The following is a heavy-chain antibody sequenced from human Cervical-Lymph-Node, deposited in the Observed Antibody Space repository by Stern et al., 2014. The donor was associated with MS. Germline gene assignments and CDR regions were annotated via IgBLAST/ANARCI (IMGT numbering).Heavy chain of an antibody. CDR3: ASLNGDDYNNYGLDV. D-gene: IGHD7-27*01. J-gene: IGHJ6*02. CDR1: GFTFTARS. V-gene: IGHV3-48*01. CDR2: ISRSATMT. Sequence: EVQLVESGGGLVQPGGSLRLSCAASGFTFTARSMKWVRQAPGKGLEWISFISRSATMTCYADSVKGRFTISRDNAKNSLYLQMNRLRVEDTAVYYCASLNGDDYNNYGLDVWGLGTTVTVSS.